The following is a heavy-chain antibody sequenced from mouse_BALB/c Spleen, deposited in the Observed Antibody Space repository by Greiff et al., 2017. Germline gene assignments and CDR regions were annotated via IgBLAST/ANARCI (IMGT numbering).Heavy chain of an antibody. D-gene: IGHD1-1*01. Sequence: VQLQQSGAELAKPGASVKMSCKASGYTFTSYWMHWVKQRPGQGLEWIGYINPSTGYTEYNQKFKDKATLTADKSSSTAYMQLSSLTSEDSAVYYCANYYYGSSYVFFDYWGQGTTLTVSS. CDR3: ANYYYGSSYVFFDY. V-gene: IGHV1-7*01. J-gene: IGHJ2*01. CDR2: INPSTGYT. CDR1: GYTFTSYW.